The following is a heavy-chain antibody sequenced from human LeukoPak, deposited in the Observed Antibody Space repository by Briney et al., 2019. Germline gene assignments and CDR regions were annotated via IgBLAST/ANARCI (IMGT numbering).Heavy chain of an antibody. CDR1: GGSISRYY. CDR3: ARGDGYNQGLLFDY. Sequence: SETLSLTCTLSGGSISRYYWSWIRQPPGKGLEWMGYIYYSGSTNYNPSLKSRVTISVDTSKNQFSLKLSSVTAADTAVYYCARGDGYNQGLLFDYWGQGTLVSVSS. J-gene: IGHJ4*02. CDR2: IYYSGST. D-gene: IGHD5-24*01. V-gene: IGHV4-59*01.